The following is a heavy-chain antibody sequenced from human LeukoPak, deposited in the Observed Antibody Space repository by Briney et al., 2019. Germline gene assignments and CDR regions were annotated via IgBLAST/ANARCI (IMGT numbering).Heavy chain of an antibody. CDR1: GGSISSNSYY. V-gene: IGHV4-39*01. CDR2: IYYSGRT. CDR3: APHQGRNLVNFFDY. Sequence: PSETLSLTCAVSGGSISSNSYYWAWVRQPPGKGLEWIGSIYYSGRTFYNPSLKSRVTISVDTSKNQYSLKVSSVTAADTALYYCAPHQGRNLVNFFDYWGQGRLVTVSS. D-gene: IGHD2-21*01. J-gene: IGHJ4*02.